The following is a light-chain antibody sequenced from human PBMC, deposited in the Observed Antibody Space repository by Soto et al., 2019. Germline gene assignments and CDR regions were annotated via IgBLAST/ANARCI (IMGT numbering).Light chain of an antibody. CDR3: QQYGSSPVT. Sequence: DIVLTQSPGTLSLSPGERATLSCRASQTFASNYLAWYQQRPGQAPRLLIYGTSTRAAGVPPRFVGSGSGTDFTLTITSLDPEYFAVYFCQQYGSSPVTFGGGTTV. CDR2: GTS. V-gene: IGKV3-20*01. J-gene: IGKJ4*01. CDR1: QTFASNY.